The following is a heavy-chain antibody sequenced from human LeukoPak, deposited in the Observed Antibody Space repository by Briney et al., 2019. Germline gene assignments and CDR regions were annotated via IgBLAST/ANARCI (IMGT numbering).Heavy chain of an antibody. CDR1: GFNVSSNY. CDR2: IYSGGST. CDR3: ARVDSRTAQFDY. V-gene: IGHV3-66*01. D-gene: IGHD6-13*01. J-gene: IGHJ4*02. Sequence: GGSLRLSCAVSGFNVSSNYLNWVRQAPGKGPEWVSVIYSGGSTYYADSVEGRFTISRDNSKNTLYLQTNSLRAEDTAVYHCARVDSRTAQFDYWGQGTLVTVSS.